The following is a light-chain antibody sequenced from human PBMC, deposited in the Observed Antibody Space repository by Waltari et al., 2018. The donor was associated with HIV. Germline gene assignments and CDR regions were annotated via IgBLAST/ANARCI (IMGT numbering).Light chain of an antibody. Sequence: QSALTQPASVSGSPGQSITISCTGTSSDVGDYNFVSWYQQHPGRAPKLIIYEVIRRPAGVSNRFAGSTAGNTASQTISGREAEDEAYDSCGSYTNTTTTVVFGGGTKLTVL. J-gene: IGLJ2*01. CDR2: EVI. CDR3: GSYTNTTTTVV. V-gene: IGLV2-14*01. CDR1: SSDVGDYNF.